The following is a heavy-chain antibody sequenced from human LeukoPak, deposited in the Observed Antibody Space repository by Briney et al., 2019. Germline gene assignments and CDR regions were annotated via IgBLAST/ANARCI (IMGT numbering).Heavy chain of an antibody. D-gene: IGHD6-13*01. Sequence: SETLSLTCTVSGGSISSYYWSWIRQPPGKGLEWIGYIYYSGSTNYNPSLKSRVTISVDTSKNQFSLKLSSVTAADTAVYYCARVPPGYSSSWSPGAYSGMDVWGQGTTVTVSS. CDR1: GGSISSYY. V-gene: IGHV4-59*01. J-gene: IGHJ6*02. CDR3: ARVPPGYSSSWSPGAYSGMDV. CDR2: IYYSGST.